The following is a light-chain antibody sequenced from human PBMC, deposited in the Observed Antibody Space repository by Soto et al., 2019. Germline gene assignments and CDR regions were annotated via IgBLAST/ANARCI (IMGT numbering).Light chain of an antibody. CDR1: QSVSSN. CDR3: QQYNNWLT. CDR2: GAS. J-gene: IGKJ4*01. V-gene: IGKV3-15*01. Sequence: EIVVTQSPATLSVSPGERATLSCRASQSVSSNLAWYQQKPGQAPRLLIYGASTRATGIPARFSGSGSGTEFTLTISSLQSEDFAVYYCQQYNNWLTFGGGTKVAIK.